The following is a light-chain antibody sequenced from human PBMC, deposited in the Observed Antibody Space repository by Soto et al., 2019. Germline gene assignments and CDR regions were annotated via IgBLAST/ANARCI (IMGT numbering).Light chain of an antibody. V-gene: IGKV3-20*01. J-gene: IGKJ2*01. CDR1: QSVSSIY. CDR3: QHYGSSPYT. Sequence: EIVLTRSPGTLSLSPGERATLSCRASQSVSSIYLAWYQQKPGQAPRLLIYGALSRATGIPDRFSGSGSGTDYTLTISRLEPEDFAVYYCQHYGSSPYTFGQGTKLEIK. CDR2: GAL.